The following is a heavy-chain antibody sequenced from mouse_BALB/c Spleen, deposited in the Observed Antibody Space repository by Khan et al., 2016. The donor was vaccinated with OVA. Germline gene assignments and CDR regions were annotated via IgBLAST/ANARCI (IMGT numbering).Heavy chain of an antibody. J-gene: IGHJ2*01. CDR3: ARDEALYHFDN. CDR1: GYIFTSYW. Sequence: QVQLKESGAELVRPGASVKLSCKTSGYIFTSYWIHWVKQRSGQGLEWIARIYPGTDNSYYNEKFKDKATLTADKSSSTAYMQLSSLTSEDSEVFIWARDEALYHFDNWGQGTTLTVSS. CDR2: IYPGTDNS. V-gene: IGHV1-76*01. D-gene: IGHD3-2*02.